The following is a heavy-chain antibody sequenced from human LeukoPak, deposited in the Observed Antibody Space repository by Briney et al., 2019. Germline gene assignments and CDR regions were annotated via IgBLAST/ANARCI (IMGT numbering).Heavy chain of an antibody. CDR2: INPKTGGT. V-gene: IGHV1-2*06. CDR3: ARVGDGLNDGFDI. CDR1: GYIFTGHY. Sequence: ASVKVSCKASGYIFTGHYMNWVRQVPGQGLEWMGRINPKTGGTNYAQNFQGRVTMTRDTSIGTTYMELSRLRPDDTAVYYCARVGDGLNDGFDIWGQGTMVTVSS. D-gene: IGHD5-24*01. J-gene: IGHJ3*02.